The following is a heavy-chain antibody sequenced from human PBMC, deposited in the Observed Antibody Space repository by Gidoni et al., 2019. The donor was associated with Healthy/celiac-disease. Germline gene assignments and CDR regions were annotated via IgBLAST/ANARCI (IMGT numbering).Heavy chain of an antibody. V-gene: IGHV1-69*04. CDR3: ASGFADFWSGYPGWFDP. D-gene: IGHD3-3*01. CDR1: GGTFSSYA. CDR2: IIPIRGIA. J-gene: IGHJ5*02. Sequence: QVQLVQSGAEVKKPGSSVKVSCKASGGTFSSYAISWVRQAPGQGLEWMGRIIPIRGIANYAQKFQGRVTITADKSTSTAYMELSSLRSEDTAVYYCASGFADFWSGYPGWFDPWGQGTLVTVSS.